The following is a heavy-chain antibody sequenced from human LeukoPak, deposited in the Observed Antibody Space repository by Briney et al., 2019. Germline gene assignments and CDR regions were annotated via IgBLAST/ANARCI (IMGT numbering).Heavy chain of an antibody. CDR1: GFTFVSYT. CDR3: ATDLLGELYFDF. J-gene: IGHJ4*02. V-gene: IGHV3-21*01. D-gene: IGHD3-10*01. Sequence: PGESLRLSCAASGFTFVSYTMNWFRQAPGKGLEWVSSISSTSTYIYYADSVKGRFTISRDNGGNSLYLQMNSLRAEDTAVYYCATDLLGELYFDFWGQGTLVTVSS. CDR2: ISSTSTYI.